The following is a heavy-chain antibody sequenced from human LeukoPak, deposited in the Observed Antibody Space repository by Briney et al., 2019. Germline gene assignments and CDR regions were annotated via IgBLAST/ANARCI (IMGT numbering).Heavy chain of an antibody. D-gene: IGHD2/OR15-2a*01. J-gene: IGHJ4*02. CDR1: GFTFSDYY. CDR3: ARASTRWEFDS. CDR2: VSSSGSSI. Sequence: GGSLRLSCAASGFTFSDYYMSWIRQAPGKGLEWISYVSSSGSSIYYGDSVKGRFTISRENAKRSLNLQMNSMRVEDTAVYYCARASTRWEFDSWGQGNLVTVSS. V-gene: IGHV3-11*04.